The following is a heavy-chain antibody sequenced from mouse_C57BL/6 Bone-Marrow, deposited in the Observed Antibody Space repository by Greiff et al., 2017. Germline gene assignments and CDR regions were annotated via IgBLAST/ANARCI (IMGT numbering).Heavy chain of an antibody. CDR1: GYTFTSYW. Sequence: QVQLQQPGAELVKPGASVKMSCKASGYTFTSYWITWVKQRPGQGLEWIGDIYPTSGRTNYNEKFKSKAILTVDTSSNTAYMQLSSLTSEDSAVFYCAGSGPLGRSFGYWCQGTTLMVSA. D-gene: IGHD4-1*01. CDR2: IYPTSGRT. V-gene: IGHV1-55*01. J-gene: IGHJ2*01. CDR3: AGSGPLGRSFGY.